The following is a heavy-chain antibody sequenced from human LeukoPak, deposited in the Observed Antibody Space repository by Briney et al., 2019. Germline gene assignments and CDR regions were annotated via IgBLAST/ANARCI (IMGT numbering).Heavy chain of an antibody. D-gene: IGHD5-24*01. V-gene: IGHV4-39*01. J-gene: IGHJ3*02. Sequence: SETLSLTCTVSGGSISSSNYYWGWVRQPPGKALEWIGSFYFSGNTYYNPSLNSRVTISVDTSKNQFSLKLSSVTAADTAVYHCASRGRWLQLPYDTFDIWGQGTMVTVSS. CDR2: FYFSGNT. CDR1: GGSISSSNYY. CDR3: ASRGRWLQLPYDTFDI.